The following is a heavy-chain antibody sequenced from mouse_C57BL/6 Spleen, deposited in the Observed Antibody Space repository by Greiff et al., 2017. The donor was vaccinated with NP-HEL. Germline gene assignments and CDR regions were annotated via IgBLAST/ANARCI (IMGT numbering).Heavy chain of an antibody. D-gene: IGHD2-4*01. CDR3: AYYDYSWFAY. V-gene: IGHV1-82*01. CDR2: IYPGDGDT. Sequence: VQRVESGPELVKPGASVKISCKASGYAFSSSWMNWVKQRPGKGLEWIGRIYPGDGDTNYNGKFKGKATLTADKSSSTAYMQLSSLTSEDSAVYFCAYYDYSWFAYWGQGTLVTVSA. CDR1: GYAFSSSW. J-gene: IGHJ3*01.